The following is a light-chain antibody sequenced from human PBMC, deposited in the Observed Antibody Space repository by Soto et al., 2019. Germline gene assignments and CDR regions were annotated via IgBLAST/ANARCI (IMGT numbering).Light chain of an antibody. CDR3: GTWDSSLSAYV. J-gene: IGLJ1*01. Sequence: QSVLTQPPSVSAAPGQKVTISCSGSSSNIGHNYVSWYQQFPETAPKLLIYDNNKRPSAIPDRFSGSKSGTSATLGITGLQIGDEADYYCGTWDSSLSAYVFGTGTKLTVL. CDR2: DNN. V-gene: IGLV1-51*01. CDR1: SSNIGHNY.